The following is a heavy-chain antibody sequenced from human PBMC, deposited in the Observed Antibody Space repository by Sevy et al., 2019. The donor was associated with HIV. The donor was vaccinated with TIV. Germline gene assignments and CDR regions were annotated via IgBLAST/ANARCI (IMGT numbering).Heavy chain of an antibody. CDR1: GLAPSTYG. CDR3: ARKYDSSGYFDY. J-gene: IGHJ4*02. V-gene: IGHV3-23*01. Sequence: GGSLRLSCAASGLAPSTYGMHWVRQAPGKGLEWVSGISGSGGSGDKTNYADSVKGRFTISRDDSKNSLYLQLNSLRAEDTAIYYCARKYDSSGYFDYWGQGTLVTVSS. D-gene: IGHD3-22*01. CDR2: ISGSGGSGDKT.